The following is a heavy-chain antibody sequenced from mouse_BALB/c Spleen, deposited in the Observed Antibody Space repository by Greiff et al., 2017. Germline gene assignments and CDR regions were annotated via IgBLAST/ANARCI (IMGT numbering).Heavy chain of an antibody. J-gene: IGHJ4*01. V-gene: IGHV2-2*02. CDR3: ARDYYRYDDYYAMDY. D-gene: IGHD2-14*01. CDR1: GFSLTSYG. Sequence: VQRVESGPGLVQPSQSLSITCTVSGFSLTSYGVHWVRQSPGKGLEWLGVIWSGGSTDYNAAFISRLSISKDNSKSQVFFKMNSLQANDTAIYYCARDYYRYDDYYAMDYWGQGTSVTVSS. CDR2: IWSGGST.